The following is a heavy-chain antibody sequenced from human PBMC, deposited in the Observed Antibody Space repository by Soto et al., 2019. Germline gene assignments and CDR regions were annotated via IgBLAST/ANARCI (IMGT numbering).Heavy chain of an antibody. CDR3: GGTGCGGNDCYLFYYFVIDV. V-gene: IGHV2-5*04. D-gene: IGHD2-15*01. J-gene: IGHJ6*02. CDR2: IYWNDDK. Sequence: QITLKESGPTLVKPTQTLTLTCSFSGFSLDSSGVGVGWVRQPPGKALEWLGVIYWNDDKRYSPSLQTRVTIAKDTSANQVFLTLADVAPMDTGTDYCGGTGCGGNDCYLFYYFVIDVWGQGTTVIVS. CDR1: GFSLDSSGVG.